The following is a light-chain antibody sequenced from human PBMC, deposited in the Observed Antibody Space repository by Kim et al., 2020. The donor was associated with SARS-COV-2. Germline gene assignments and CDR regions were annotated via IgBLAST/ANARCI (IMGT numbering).Light chain of an antibody. J-gene: IGLJ2*01. CDR3: QSRDSGGNVV. Sequence: SSELTQDPAVSVALGQTVTITCPGDSLRSYYATWYQQKPRQAPVLVIYGRNNRPSGIPDRFSGSSSGNTASLTISGAQAGDEADFYCQSRDSGGNVVFGGGNKLTVL. CDR2: GRN. V-gene: IGLV3-19*01. CDR1: SLRSYY.